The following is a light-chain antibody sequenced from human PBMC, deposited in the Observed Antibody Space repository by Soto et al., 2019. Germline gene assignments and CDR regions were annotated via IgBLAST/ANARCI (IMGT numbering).Light chain of an antibody. Sequence: AIRMTQSPSSLSASTGDRVTITCRASQGISSYLAWYQQKPGKAPKLLIYAASTLQSGVPSRFSGSGSETEFTLTISSLQPDDFATYYCQHYKSYPWTFGQGTKVDIK. V-gene: IGKV1-8*01. CDR1: QGISSY. J-gene: IGKJ1*01. CDR3: QHYKSYPWT. CDR2: AAS.